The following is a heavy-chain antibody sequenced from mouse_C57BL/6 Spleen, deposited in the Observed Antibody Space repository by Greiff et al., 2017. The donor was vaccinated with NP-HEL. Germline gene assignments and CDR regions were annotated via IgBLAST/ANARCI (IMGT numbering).Heavy chain of an antibody. CDR2: IDPSDSYT. V-gene: IGHV1-69*01. J-gene: IGHJ1*03. Sequence: QVQLKQPGAELVMPGASVKLSCKASGYTFTSYWMHWVKQRPGQGLEWIGEIDPSDSYTNYNQKFKGKSTLTVDKSSSTAYMQLSSLTSEDSAVYYCARSTQLGYFDVWGTGTTVTVSS. CDR3: ARSTQLGYFDV. CDR1: GYTFTSYW.